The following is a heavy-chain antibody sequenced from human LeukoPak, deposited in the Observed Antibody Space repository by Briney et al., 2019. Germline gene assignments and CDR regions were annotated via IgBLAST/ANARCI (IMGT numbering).Heavy chain of an antibody. V-gene: IGHV4-30-4*08. Sequence: SETLSLTCTVSGGSVSSGSYYWSWIRQPPGKGLEWIGYIYYSGSTYYNPSLKSRVTISVDTSKNQFSLKLSSVTAADTAVYYCARVSIDGGYCSGGSCYTLFDYWGQGTLVTVSS. J-gene: IGHJ4*02. CDR2: IYYSGST. CDR1: GGSVSSGSYY. CDR3: ARVSIDGGYCSGGSCYTLFDY. D-gene: IGHD2-15*01.